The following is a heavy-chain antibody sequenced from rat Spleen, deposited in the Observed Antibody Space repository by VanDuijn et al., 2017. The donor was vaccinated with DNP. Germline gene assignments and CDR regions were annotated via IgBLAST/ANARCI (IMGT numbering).Heavy chain of an antibody. J-gene: IGHJ2*01. Sequence: EVQLVESGGGLVQPGRSMKLSCAASGFTFSTFPMAWVRQAPTKGLEWVASISTNGGSTYYRDSVKGRFTISRDNAKSTLYLQMNSLRSEDTATYYWKVGARYWGQGVMVTVSS. CDR2: ISTNGGST. CDR3: KVGARY. V-gene: IGHV5-46*01. D-gene: IGHD5-1*01. CDR1: GFTFSTFP.